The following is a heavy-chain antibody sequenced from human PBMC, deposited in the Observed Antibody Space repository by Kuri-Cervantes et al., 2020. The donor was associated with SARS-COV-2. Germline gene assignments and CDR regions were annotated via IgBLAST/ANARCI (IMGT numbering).Heavy chain of an antibody. CDR2: ISSSSSYI. CDR3: ARDPVPQALPYYYYYMDV. Sequence: ETLSLTCAASGFTFSSYSMNWVRQAPGKGLEWVSSISSSSSYIYYADSVKGRFTISRDNAKNSLYLQMNSLRAEDTAVYYCARDPVPQALPYYYYYMDVWGKGTTVTVSS. V-gene: IGHV3-21*01. CDR1: GFTFSSYS. J-gene: IGHJ6*03.